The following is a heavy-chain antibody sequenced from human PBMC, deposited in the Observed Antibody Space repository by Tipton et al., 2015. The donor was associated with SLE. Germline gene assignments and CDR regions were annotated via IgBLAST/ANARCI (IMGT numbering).Heavy chain of an antibody. CDR1: GGSSSGYH. D-gene: IGHD5-24*01. CDR2: IFRSGNA. J-gene: IGHJ3*02. CDR3: ARGEMDVFDM. Sequence: LRLSCTVSGGSSSGYHWSWIRRPPGKGLEWIGYIFRSGNAYYNPSLKSRVTISLDMSTNQFSLRLDSATAADTAVYYCARGEMDVFDMWGQGTVVTVSS. V-gene: IGHV4-30-2*01.